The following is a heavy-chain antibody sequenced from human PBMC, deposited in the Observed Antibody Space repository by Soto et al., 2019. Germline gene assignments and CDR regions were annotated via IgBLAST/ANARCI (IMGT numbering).Heavy chain of an antibody. CDR1: EDYSISRYY. J-gene: IGHJ5*02. D-gene: IGHD3-22*01. CDR3: ARVGPWVSFYYESRPYTFENWFDP. CDR2: IYHGGST. V-gene: IGHV4-38-2*01. Sequence: WQLLSLTCGVGEDYSISRYYWRWLRQPPGKGLEWIGSIYHGGSTYYTPSLNSRVILSIDMTNNPVSLKLNFVAAAATAVYYCARVGPWVSFYYESRPYTFENWFDPWGQGTLVSVSS.